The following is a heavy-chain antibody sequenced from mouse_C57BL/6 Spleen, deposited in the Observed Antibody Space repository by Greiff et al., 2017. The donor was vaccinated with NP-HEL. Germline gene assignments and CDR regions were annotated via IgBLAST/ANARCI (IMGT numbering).Heavy chain of an antibody. CDR2: IHPNSGST. CDR1: GYTFTSYW. CDR3: ARPAYYYGSSYWYFDV. V-gene: IGHV1-64*01. Sequence: QVQLKQPGAELVKPGASVKLSCKASGYTFTSYWMHWVKQRPGQGLEWIGMIHPNSGSTNYNEKFKSKATLTVDKSSSTAYMQLSSLTSEDSAVYYCARPAYYYGSSYWYFDVWGTGTTVTVSS. D-gene: IGHD1-1*01. J-gene: IGHJ1*03.